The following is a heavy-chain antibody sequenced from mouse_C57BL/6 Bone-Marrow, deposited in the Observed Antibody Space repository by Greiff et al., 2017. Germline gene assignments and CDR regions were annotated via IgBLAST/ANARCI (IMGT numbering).Heavy chain of an antibody. CDR3: ARGGVKDAMDY. D-gene: IGHD1-3*01. CDR1: EYAFPSHD. Sequence: VQLQQSGGGLVQPGESLKLSCESNEYAFPSHDMSWVRKTPEKRLELVAAINSDGGSTYYPDTMERRFIISRDNTKKTLYLQMSRLRSEDTALYYCARGGVKDAMDYWGQGTSVTVSA. J-gene: IGHJ4*01. V-gene: IGHV5-2*01. CDR2: INSDGGST.